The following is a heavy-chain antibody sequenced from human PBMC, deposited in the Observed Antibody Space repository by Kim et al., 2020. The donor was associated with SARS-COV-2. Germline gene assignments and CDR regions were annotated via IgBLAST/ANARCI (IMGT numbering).Heavy chain of an antibody. V-gene: IGHV3-21*01. CDR3: ARDLYDSSRSGIDV. J-gene: IGHJ6*02. D-gene: IGHD3-22*01. Sequence: ADSVKGRFTISRDNAKNSLYLQMNSLGAEDTAVYYCARDLYDSSRSGIDVWGQGTTVTVSS.